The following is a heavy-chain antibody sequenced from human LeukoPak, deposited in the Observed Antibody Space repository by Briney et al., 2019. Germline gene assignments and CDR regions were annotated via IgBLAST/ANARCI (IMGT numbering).Heavy chain of an antibody. CDR3: ARGGSRYCSSTSCYSGYYYYGMDV. J-gene: IGHJ6*02. V-gene: IGHV3-11*01. Sequence: GGSLRLSCAASGFTFSDYYMSWIRQAPGKGLEWVSYITSSDSTIYYADSVKGRFTISRDNAKNSLYLQMNSLRAEDTAVYYCARGGSRYCSSTSCYSGYYYYGMDVWGRGTTVTVSS. CDR1: GFTFSDYY. CDR2: ITSSDSTI. D-gene: IGHD2-2*01.